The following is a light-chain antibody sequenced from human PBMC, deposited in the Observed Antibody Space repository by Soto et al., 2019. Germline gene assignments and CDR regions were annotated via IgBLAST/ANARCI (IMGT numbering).Light chain of an antibody. CDR2: DIN. CDR3: VSYTTSASYV. J-gene: IGLJ1*01. Sequence: QSALTQPASVSGSPGHSITISCPGTSSDVGNYIFVSWYRQHPGKAPKLMIYDINNRPSGVSNRFSGSKSGNTASLTISGLQAEDEADYYCVSYTTSASYVFGTGTKLTVL. CDR1: SSDVGNYIF. V-gene: IGLV2-14*01.